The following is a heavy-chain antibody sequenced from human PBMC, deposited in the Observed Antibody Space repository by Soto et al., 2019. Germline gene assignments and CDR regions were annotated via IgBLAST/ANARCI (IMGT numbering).Heavy chain of an antibody. CDR2: TYYRSRFFS. CDR1: GDSVSSYSAA. Sequence: SQTLSLTCAISGDSVSSYSAAWNWIRQSPSGGLEWLGRTYYRSRFFSDYAESVKSRIIINPDTSKNQFSLQLKSVTPEDSAVQGWGRDSYSSSWWFGPWGQGAPVTVTS. D-gene: IGHD3-22*01. J-gene: IGHJ5*02. V-gene: IGHV6-1*01. CDR3: GRDSYSSSWWFGP.